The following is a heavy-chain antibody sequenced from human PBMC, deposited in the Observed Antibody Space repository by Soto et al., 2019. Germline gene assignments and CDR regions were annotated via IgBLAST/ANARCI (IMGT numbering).Heavy chain of an antibody. CDR2: VRSKADGGTT. CDR3: ATTYTGSYSFYFDS. CDR1: TFIFSNAY. D-gene: IGHD1-26*01. Sequence: EVPLMESGGGLVQPGGSLRLSCAASTFIFSNAYINWVRQAPGKGPEWVGRVRSKADGGTTDYAAPVIGRFTISRDNSKHTLYLQMDSLKTEDTAVYYCATTYTGSYSFYFDSWGQGTLVTVSS. V-gene: IGHV3-15*07. J-gene: IGHJ4*02.